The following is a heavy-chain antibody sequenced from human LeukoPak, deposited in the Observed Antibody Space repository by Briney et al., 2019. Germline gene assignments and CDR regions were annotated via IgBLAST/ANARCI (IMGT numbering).Heavy chain of an antibody. V-gene: IGHV3-48*02. Sequence: PGGSLRLSCGASGFTLCSYSMDWVRQAPGKGLEWVSHINSGSSTIYYADSVKGRFTISRDNAGNSLYLQMNSLRDEDTAVYYCARVLLERPGIDSFDMWGQGTMVTVSS. CDR2: INSGSSTI. CDR1: GFTLCSYS. J-gene: IGHJ3*02. D-gene: IGHD1-1*01. CDR3: ARVLLERPGIDSFDM.